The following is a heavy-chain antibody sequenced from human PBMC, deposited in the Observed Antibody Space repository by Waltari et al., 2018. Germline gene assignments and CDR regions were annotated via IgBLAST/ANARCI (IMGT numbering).Heavy chain of an antibody. CDR3: ASPNYYDSSGYYYFDY. Sequence: QVQLVQSGAEVKKPGSSVKVSCKASGGTFSSYATSWVRQAPGQGLEWMGGIIPICGTANYAQKFQGRVTITADESTSTAYMELSSLRSEDTAVYYCASPNYYDSSGYYYFDYWGQGTLVTVSS. V-gene: IGHV1-69*13. J-gene: IGHJ4*02. CDR1: GGTFSSYA. CDR2: IIPICGTA. D-gene: IGHD3-22*01.